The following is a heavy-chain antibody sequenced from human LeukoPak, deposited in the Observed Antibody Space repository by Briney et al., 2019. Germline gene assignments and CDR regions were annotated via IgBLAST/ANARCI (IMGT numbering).Heavy chain of an antibody. D-gene: IGHD6-6*01. CDR2: TYYRSKWYN. CDR3: AREEDSSSPTYYYYYMDV. V-gene: IGHV6-1*01. Sequence: SQTLSLTCAISGDSVSSNSAAWNWIRQSPSRGLEWLGRTYYRSKWYNDYAVSVKSRITINPDTSKNQFSLQLNSVTPEDTAVYYCAREEDSSSPTYYYYYMDVWGKGTTVTVSS. J-gene: IGHJ6*03. CDR1: GDSVSSNSAA.